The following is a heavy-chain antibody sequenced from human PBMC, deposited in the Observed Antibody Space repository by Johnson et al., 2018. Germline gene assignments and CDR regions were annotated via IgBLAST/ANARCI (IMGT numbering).Heavy chain of an antibody. Sequence: QVQLVQSGGGVVQPGRSLRLSCAASGFTFSSYGMHWVRQAPGTGLEWVAVIWYDGSNKYFADSVKGRFTISRDNSKNTLYLQMNSLRAEDTAVYYCAKESGGGRDAFDIWGQGTMVTVSS. CDR2: IWYDGSNK. J-gene: IGHJ3*02. D-gene: IGHD1-26*01. CDR3: AKESGGGRDAFDI. V-gene: IGHV3-33*06. CDR1: GFTFSSYG.